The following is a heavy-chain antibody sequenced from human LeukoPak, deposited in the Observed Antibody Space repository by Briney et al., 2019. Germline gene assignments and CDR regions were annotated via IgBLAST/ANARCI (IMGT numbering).Heavy chain of an antibody. Sequence: GGSLRLSCAASGFTFDDYAMHWVRQAPGKGLERVSGISWNSGSIGYADSVKGRFTISRDNAKNSLYLQMNSLRAEDMALYYCAKDIRGYSSGCIDYWGQGTLVTVSS. V-gene: IGHV3-9*03. CDR3: AKDIRGYSSGCIDY. CDR2: ISWNSGSI. CDR1: GFTFDDYA. D-gene: IGHD6-19*01. J-gene: IGHJ4*02.